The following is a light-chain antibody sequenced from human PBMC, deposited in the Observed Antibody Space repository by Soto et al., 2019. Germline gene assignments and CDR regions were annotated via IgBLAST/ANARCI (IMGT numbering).Light chain of an antibody. Sequence: QSALAQPPSASGSPGQSVAISCTGTSSDVGGYNYVSWYQQHPGKAPKLTIYEVSKRPSGVPDRFSGSKSGSTASLTVSGLQAEDEADYYCSSYDRNRAILFGGGTKVTVL. J-gene: IGLJ2*01. CDR3: SSYDRNRAIL. V-gene: IGLV2-8*01. CDR2: EVS. CDR1: SSDVGGYNY.